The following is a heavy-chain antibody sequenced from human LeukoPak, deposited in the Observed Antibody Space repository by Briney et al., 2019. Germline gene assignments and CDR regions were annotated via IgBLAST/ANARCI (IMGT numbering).Heavy chain of an antibody. CDR2: ISYDGSNK. Sequence: GRSLRLSCAASGFTFSSYGMPWVRQAPGKGLEWVAVISYDGSNKYYADSVKGRLTISRDNSKNTLYLQMNSLRAEDTAVYYCARGYGSGSYFYYFDYWGQGTLVTVSS. J-gene: IGHJ4*02. CDR3: ARGYGSGSYFYYFDY. D-gene: IGHD3-10*01. CDR1: GFTFSSYG. V-gene: IGHV3-30*03.